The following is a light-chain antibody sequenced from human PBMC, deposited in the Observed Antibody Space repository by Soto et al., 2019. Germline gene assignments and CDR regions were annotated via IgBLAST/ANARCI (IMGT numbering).Light chain of an antibody. V-gene: IGLV1-44*01. J-gene: IGLJ1*01. CDR3: SAWDASLNGYV. CDR1: SSNIGSKT. Sequence: QAVLTQPPSASGTPGQRVTISCSGSSSNIGSKTVNWYQQLPGTAPKLLIYSNYQRPSGVPARFSGSKSGTSASLAISGLQSEDEADYYCSAWDASLNGYVFGTGTKVT. CDR2: SNY.